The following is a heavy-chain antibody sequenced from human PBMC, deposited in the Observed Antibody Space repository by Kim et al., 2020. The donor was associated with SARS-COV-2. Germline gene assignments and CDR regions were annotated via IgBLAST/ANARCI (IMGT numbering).Heavy chain of an antibody. D-gene: IGHD3-3*01. Sequence: SETLSLTCSVSGGSISSGVYHWTWIRQHPGKGLEWLGYIDHSGSAYYNPSLKSRLTMSVDTSKTRFSLQLSSVTAADTAVYYCARDYAHGDIWSGYYSGIDYGMDVWGQGTTVTVSS. CDR3: ARDYAHGDIWSGYYSGIDYGMDV. V-gene: IGHV4-31*03. CDR2: IDHSGSA. J-gene: IGHJ6*02. CDR1: GGSISSGVYH.